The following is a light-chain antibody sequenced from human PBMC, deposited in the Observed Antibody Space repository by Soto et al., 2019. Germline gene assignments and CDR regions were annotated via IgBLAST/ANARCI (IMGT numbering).Light chain of an antibody. J-gene: IGKJ5*01. Sequence: DIQLTQSPSLLSASVGDRVTITCRASQGIGSSLAWYHQKEGKAPKLLIHTASTLQSGVPSRFSGSGSGTEFTLTSTSLQPEDFATYYCQQRHSYPRTFGQGTRLEIK. CDR2: TAS. CDR1: QGIGSS. CDR3: QQRHSYPRT. V-gene: IGKV1-9*01.